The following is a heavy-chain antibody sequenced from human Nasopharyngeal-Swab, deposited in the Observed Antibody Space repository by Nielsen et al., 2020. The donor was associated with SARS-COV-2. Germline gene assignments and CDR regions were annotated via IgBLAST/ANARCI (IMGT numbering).Heavy chain of an antibody. J-gene: IGHJ6*02. CDR2: INHSGST. CDR3: ATESREDYYYGMDV. CDR1: GASFSGYY. Sequence: GSLRLSCAVFGASFSGYYWSWIRQPPGKGLEWIGEINHSGSTNYNPSLKSRVTISVDTSKNQFSLKLSSVTAADTAVYYCATESREDYYYGMDVWGQGTTVTVSS. V-gene: IGHV4-34*01. D-gene: IGHD1-26*01.